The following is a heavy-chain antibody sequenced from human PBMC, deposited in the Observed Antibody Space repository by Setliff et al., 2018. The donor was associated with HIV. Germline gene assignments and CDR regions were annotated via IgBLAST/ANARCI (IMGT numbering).Heavy chain of an antibody. CDR1: GVTFSSHF. CDR2: AYTGGST. Sequence: SETLSLTCSVSGVTFSSHFWTWIRQPAGKGLEWIGRAYTGGSTNYNPSLKTRVTLSVDTSKNQFSLRLSSVTAADTAVYYCARGYSGYVGFTSMDVWGQGTTVTVSS. V-gene: IGHV4-4*07. CDR3: ARGYSGYVGFTSMDV. J-gene: IGHJ6*02. D-gene: IGHD1-26*01.